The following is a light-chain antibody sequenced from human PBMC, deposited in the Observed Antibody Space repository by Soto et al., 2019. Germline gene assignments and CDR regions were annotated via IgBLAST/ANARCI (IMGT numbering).Light chain of an antibody. Sequence: QSVVTQPPPVSAAPGQGVTISCSGSSSNIGGNSVSWYQQLPGTAPKLLIYDDDKRPSGIPDRFSGSKSGTSATLGITGFQTGDEADYYCGSWDSSLSAYVFGTGTKVTVL. J-gene: IGLJ1*01. CDR1: SSNIGGNS. CDR3: GSWDSSLSAYV. CDR2: DDD. V-gene: IGLV1-51*01.